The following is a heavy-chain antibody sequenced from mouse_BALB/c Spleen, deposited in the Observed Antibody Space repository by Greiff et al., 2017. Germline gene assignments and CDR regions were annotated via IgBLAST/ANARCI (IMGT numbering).Heavy chain of an antibody. J-gene: IGHJ1*01. Sequence: QVQLQQSGPELVKPGASVRISCKASGYTFTSYYIHWVKQRPGQGLEWIGWIYPGNVNTKYNEKFKGKATLTADKSSSTAYMQLSSLTSEDSAVYYCARKYGNHWYFDVWGAGTTVTVSS. V-gene: IGHV1S56*01. D-gene: IGHD2-10*02. CDR3: ARKYGNHWYFDV. CDR2: IYPGNVNT. CDR1: GYTFTSYY.